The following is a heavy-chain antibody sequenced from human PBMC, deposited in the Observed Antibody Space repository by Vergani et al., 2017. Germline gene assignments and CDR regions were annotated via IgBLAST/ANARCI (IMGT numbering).Heavy chain of an antibody. J-gene: IGHJ6*02. V-gene: IGHV4-30-4*01. D-gene: IGHD3-22*01. CDR3: ARGKYNSGDYYYYYGLDV. CDR1: GGSINTGAYY. Sequence: QVQLQESGPRLVRPSQTLSLTCTVSGGSINTGAYYWSWIRQPAGKGLEWIGMMFYSGTTYYNPSLKSRVTIFLDTSKSQFSLKVTSVTAADTAVYFCARGKYNSGDYYYYYGLDVWGQGTTATVSS. CDR2: MFYSGTT.